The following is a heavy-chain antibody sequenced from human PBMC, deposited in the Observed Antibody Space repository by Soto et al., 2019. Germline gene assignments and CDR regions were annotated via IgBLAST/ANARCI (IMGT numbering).Heavy chain of an antibody. CDR3: ARSPSGGGWYHFDY. V-gene: IGHV4-31*03. Sequence: KPSETLSLTCTVSVGSISSGGYYWSWIRQHPGKGLEWIGYIYYSGSTYYNPSLKSRVTISVDTSKNQFSLKLSSVTAADTAVYYCARSPSGGGWYHFDYWGQGTLVTVSS. CDR2: IYYSGST. D-gene: IGHD6-19*01. CDR1: VGSISSGGYY. J-gene: IGHJ4*02.